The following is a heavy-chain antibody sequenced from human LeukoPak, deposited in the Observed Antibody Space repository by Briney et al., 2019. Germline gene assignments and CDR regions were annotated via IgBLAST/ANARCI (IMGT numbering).Heavy chain of an antibody. CDR3: ARFNGDYVDYYYYGMDV. D-gene: IGHD4-17*01. Sequence: GESLKISCKGSGYSFTSYWIGWVRQMPGKGLEWMGIIYPGDSDTRYSPSFQGQVTISADKSTSTAYLQWSSLKASDTAMYYCARFNGDYVDYYYYGMDVWGQGTTVTVSS. CDR2: IYPGDSDT. V-gene: IGHV5-51*01. J-gene: IGHJ6*02. CDR1: GYSFTSYW.